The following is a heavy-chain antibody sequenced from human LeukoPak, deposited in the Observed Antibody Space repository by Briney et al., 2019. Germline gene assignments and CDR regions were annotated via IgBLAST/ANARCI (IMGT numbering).Heavy chain of an antibody. J-gene: IGHJ4*02. V-gene: IGHV4-30-2*01. CDR1: GGSISSGGYS. CDR2: IYHSGST. CDR3: ARAVVGGNTGYYFDY. D-gene: IGHD2-21*01. Sequence: PSETLSLTCAVSGGSISSGGYSWSWIRQPPGEGLEWIGYIYHSGSTYYNPSLKSRVTISVDRSKNQFSLKLSSVTAADTAVYYCARAVVGGNTGYYFDYWGQGTLVTVSS.